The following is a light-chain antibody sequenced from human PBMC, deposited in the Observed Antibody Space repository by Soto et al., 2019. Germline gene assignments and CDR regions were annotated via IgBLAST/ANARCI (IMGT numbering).Light chain of an antibody. J-gene: IGLJ2*01. Sequence: QSVLTQPRSVSGSPGQSVTISCTGTSSDVGGYNYVSWYQQHPGKAPKLMIYDVSKRPSGVPDRFSGSKSGNTASLTISGLQAENEDDYYCCSYAGSYTFGFGGGTKLTVL. CDR2: DVS. CDR3: CSYAGSYTFG. V-gene: IGLV2-11*01. CDR1: SSDVGGYNY.